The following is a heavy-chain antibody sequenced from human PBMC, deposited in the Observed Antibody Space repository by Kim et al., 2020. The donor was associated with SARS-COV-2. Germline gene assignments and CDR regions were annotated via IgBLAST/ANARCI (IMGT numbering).Heavy chain of an antibody. CDR1: GFTFSSYS. CDR3: ARDGGESSSWCLLADNW. V-gene: IGHV3-21*01. D-gene: IGHD6-13*01. Sequence: GGSLRLSCAASGFTFSSYSMNWVRQAPGKGLEWVSSISSSSSYIYYAESVKGRFTISRDNAKNSLYLQMNSLRAEDTAVYYCARDGGESSSWCLLADNW. J-gene: IGHJ5*01. CDR2: ISSSSSYI.